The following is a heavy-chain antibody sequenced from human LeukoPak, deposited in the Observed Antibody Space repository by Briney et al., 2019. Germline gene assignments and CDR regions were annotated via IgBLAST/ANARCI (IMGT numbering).Heavy chain of an antibody. CDR3: ARELLYDSSVGDSIGAFFDI. V-gene: IGHV3-48*01. D-gene: IGHD3-9*01. J-gene: IGHJ3*02. Sequence: GGSLRLSCAASGFTFSSYSMNWVRQAPGKGLEWVSYISSSSSTIYYADSVKGRFTISRDNAKNSLYLQMNSLRAEDTAVYYCARELLYDSSVGDSIGAFFDIWGQGTMVTVSS. CDR2: ISSSSSTI. CDR1: GFTFSSYS.